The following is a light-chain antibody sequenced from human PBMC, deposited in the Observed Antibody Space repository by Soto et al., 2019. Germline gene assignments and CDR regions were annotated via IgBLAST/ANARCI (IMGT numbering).Light chain of an antibody. Sequence: IVMTQSPGTLSLSPGERATLSCRASQSVSSSFLAWYQQKPGQAPRLLISRASSRATGIPDRFSGSGSGTDFTLTINRLEPEDFAVYYCQQYGSSPLTFGGGTKVEI. V-gene: IGKV3-20*01. CDR2: RAS. CDR1: QSVSSSF. J-gene: IGKJ4*01. CDR3: QQYGSSPLT.